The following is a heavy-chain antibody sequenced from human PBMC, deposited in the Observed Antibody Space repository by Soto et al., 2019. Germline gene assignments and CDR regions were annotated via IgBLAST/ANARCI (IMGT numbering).Heavy chain of an antibody. CDR3: ARGVGAGRDP. Sequence: QVQLQQWGAGLLKPSETLSLTCAVYGGSFSGYYWSWIRQPPGKGLEWIGEINHSGSTNYNPSLKSRVTRSVDTSKNQFSLKLSSVTAADTSVYYCARGVGAGRDPWGQGTLVTVSS. V-gene: IGHV4-34*01. CDR2: INHSGST. J-gene: IGHJ5*02. D-gene: IGHD1-26*01. CDR1: GGSFSGYY.